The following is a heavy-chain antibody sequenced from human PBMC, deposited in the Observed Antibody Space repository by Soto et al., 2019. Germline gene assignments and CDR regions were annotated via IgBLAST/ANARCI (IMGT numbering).Heavy chain of an antibody. V-gene: IGHV4-59*08. Sequence: SETLSLTCTVSGGSINNYYWTWLRQPPGKGLEWIGYIYYSGTTNYNPCLKSRVTISVDTSKNQFSRKLSSVTAADTAVYYCARGSGYYSFNCFDPWGQGTLVTVSS. J-gene: IGHJ5*02. CDR2: IYYSGTT. CDR3: ARGSGYYSFNCFDP. D-gene: IGHD3-22*01. CDR1: GGSINNYY.